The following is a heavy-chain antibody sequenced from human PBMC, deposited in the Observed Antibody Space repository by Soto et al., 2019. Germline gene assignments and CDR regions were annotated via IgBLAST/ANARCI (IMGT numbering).Heavy chain of an antibody. V-gene: IGHV1-8*01. D-gene: IGHD3-10*01. CDR2: MNPNSGNT. J-gene: IGHJ6*01. CDR1: GYTFTSYD. CDR3: ARAGRFGELLTLGYYYGMDV. Sequence: ASVKVSCKASGYTFTSYDINWVRLATGQGLEWMGWMNPNSGNTAYAQKFQGRVTMTRNTSISTAYMELSSLRSDDTAVYYCARAGRFGELLTLGYYYGMDVWGQGTMVTVSS.